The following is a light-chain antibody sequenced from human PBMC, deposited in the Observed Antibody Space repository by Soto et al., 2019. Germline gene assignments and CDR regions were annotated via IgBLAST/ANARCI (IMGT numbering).Light chain of an antibody. CDR2: EVS. J-gene: IGLJ2*01. Sequence: QSALTQPASVSGSPGQSITISCTGTSSDVGGYNYVSWYQQHPGKAPKLMIYEVSNRPSGVSNRFSGSKSGNTASLTISGLQAEDEADYYCNSYTSSSVVFGGGTQLTVL. CDR1: SSDVGGYNY. V-gene: IGLV2-14*01. CDR3: NSYTSSSVV.